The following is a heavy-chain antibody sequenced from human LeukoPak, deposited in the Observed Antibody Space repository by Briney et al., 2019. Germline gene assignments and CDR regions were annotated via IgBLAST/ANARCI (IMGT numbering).Heavy chain of an antibody. CDR2: ISSSSSSYI. CDR3: AKDRCSNGIGCYYYYMEV. D-gene: IGHD2-8*01. V-gene: IGHV3-21*01. Sequence: GGSLRLSCAASGFTFSSYSMNWVRQAPGKGLEWVSSISSSSSSYIYYADSVKGRFTISRDNAKNSLYLQMNSLRTEDTAVYYCAKDRCSNGIGCYYYYMEVWGKGTTVTISS. J-gene: IGHJ6*03. CDR1: GFTFSSYS.